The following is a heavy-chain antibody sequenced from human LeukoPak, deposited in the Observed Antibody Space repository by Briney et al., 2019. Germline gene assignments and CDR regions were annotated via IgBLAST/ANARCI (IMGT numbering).Heavy chain of an antibody. CDR3: AKYHYYGSGSYDY. CDR2: ISGSGGRI. D-gene: IGHD3-10*01. Sequence: GGSLRLSCAASGFTFSSYAMSWVRQAPGKGLEWVSAISGSGGRIYYGASVKGRFTISRDNSKNTLNLQMNSLRAEDTAVYYCAKYHYYGSGSYDYWGQGTLVTVSS. CDR1: GFTFSSYA. J-gene: IGHJ4*02. V-gene: IGHV3-23*01.